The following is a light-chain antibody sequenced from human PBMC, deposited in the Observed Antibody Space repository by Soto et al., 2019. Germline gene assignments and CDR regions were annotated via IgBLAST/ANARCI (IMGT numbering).Light chain of an antibody. CDR1: HSVSSY. J-gene: IGKJ3*01. Sequence: EIVLTQSPATLSLSPGERATLSFSASHSVSSYLACYQQKPGEAPRLLIYDASNRATGIPARFSGSGSGTDFTLTISSLEPEDFAVYYCQQRSNWPLTFGPWAKV. CDR2: DAS. V-gene: IGKV3-11*01. CDR3: QQRSNWPLT.